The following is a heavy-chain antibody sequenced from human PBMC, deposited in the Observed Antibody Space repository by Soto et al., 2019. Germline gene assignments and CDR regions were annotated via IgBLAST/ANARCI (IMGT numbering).Heavy chain of an antibody. CDR3: ARVRVYGSGSYVGSRRTNWFDP. CDR2: INHSGST. CDR1: GGSFSDYY. D-gene: IGHD3-10*01. Sequence: SETLSLTCAVYGGSFSDYYWSWIRQPPGKGLEWIGEINHSGSTNYNSSLKSRVTISVDTSKNQFSLKLSSVTAADTAVYYCARVRVYGSGSYVGSRRTNWFDPWGQGTLVTVSS. J-gene: IGHJ5*02. V-gene: IGHV4-34*01.